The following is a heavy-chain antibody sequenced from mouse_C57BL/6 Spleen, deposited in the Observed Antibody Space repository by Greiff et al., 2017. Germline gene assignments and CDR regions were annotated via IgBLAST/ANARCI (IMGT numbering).Heavy chain of an antibody. Sequence: EVQLQQSGPELVKPGASVKISCKASGYTFTDYYMNWVKQSHGKSLEWIGDINPNNGGTSYNQKFKGKATLTVDKSSSTAYMELRSLTSEDSAVYYCARRDYRYWYFDVWGTGTTVTVSS. CDR3: ARRDYRYWYFDV. D-gene: IGHD2-14*01. J-gene: IGHJ1*03. CDR2: INPNNGGT. CDR1: GYTFTDYY. V-gene: IGHV1-26*01.